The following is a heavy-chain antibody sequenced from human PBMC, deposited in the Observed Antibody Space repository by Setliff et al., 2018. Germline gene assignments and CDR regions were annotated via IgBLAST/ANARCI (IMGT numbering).Heavy chain of an antibody. D-gene: IGHD1-26*01. CDR2: IKSKTDGGTT. CDR3: ARVGSKPQLGWFDP. J-gene: IGHJ5*02. V-gene: IGHV3-15*01. CDR1: GFTFNNAW. Sequence: GGSLRLSCAASGFTFNNAWMSWVRQAPGKGLEWVGRIKSKTDGGTTDYAAPVEGRFTISRDDSKNTLYLQMDSLTTEDTAVYYCARVGSKPQLGWFDPWGQGTLVTVSS.